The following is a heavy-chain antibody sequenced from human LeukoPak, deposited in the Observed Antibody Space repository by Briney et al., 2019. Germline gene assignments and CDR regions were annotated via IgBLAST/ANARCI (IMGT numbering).Heavy chain of an antibody. D-gene: IGHD3-10*01. J-gene: IGHJ4*02. CDR2: IIPIFGTA. CDR1: GGTFSSYA. V-gene: IGHV1-69*05. Sequence: SVKVSCKASGGTFSSYAISWVRQAPGQGLEWMGGIIPIFGTANYAQKFQGRVTITRDTSASTAYMELSSLRSEDTAVYYCALGGWGGFDYWGQGTLVTVSS. CDR3: ALGGWGGFDY.